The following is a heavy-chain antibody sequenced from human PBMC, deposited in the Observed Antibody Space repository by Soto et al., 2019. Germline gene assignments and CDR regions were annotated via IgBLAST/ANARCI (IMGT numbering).Heavy chain of an antibody. CDR2: INHSGST. CDR1: GGSISSSNW. J-gene: IGHJ4*02. D-gene: IGHD3-22*01. CDR3: TRSYYDSSGYYPY. V-gene: IGHV4-4*02. Sequence: QVQLQESGPGLVKPSGTLSLTCAVSGGSISSSNWWSWVRQPPGKGLEWIGEINHSGSTNYNPSLKSRVXXSXDXXKNQFSLKLSSVTAADTAVYYCTRSYYDSSGYYPYWGQGTLVTVSS.